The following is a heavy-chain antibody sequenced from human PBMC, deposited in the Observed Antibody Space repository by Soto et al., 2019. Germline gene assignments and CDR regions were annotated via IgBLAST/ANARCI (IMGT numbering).Heavy chain of an antibody. J-gene: IGHJ3*02. CDR2: IYPGDSDT. CDR3: TRLNYYDSSGYPAYDAFDI. Sequence: LGESLKISCKGSGYSFTSHWIGWVRQMPGKGLERMGIIYPGDSDTRYSPSFQGQVTISADKSISTAYLQWSSLKASDTAMYYCTRLNYYDSSGYPAYDAFDIWGQGTMVPVSS. V-gene: IGHV5-51*01. D-gene: IGHD3-22*01. CDR1: GYSFTSHW.